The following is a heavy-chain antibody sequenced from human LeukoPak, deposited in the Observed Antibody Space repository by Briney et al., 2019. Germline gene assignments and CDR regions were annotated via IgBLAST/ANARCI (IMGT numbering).Heavy chain of an antibody. CDR3: ARDEGYYDSSGTFDY. D-gene: IGHD3-22*01. CDR1: GGTFSSYA. J-gene: IGHJ4*02. CDR2: IIPIFGTA. Sequence: ASVKVSCKASGGTFSSYAISWVRQAPGQGLEWMGGIIPIFGTANYAQKFQGRVTITADESTSTAYMELSSLRSEDTAVYYCARDEGYYDSSGTFDYWGQGTLVTVSS. V-gene: IGHV1-69*13.